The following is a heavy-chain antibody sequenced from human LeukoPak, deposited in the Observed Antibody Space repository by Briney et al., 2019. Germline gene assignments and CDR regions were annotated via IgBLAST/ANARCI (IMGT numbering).Heavy chain of an antibody. CDR2: IKQEGSEK. Sequence: TGGSLRLSCAASGFTFSRYWMSWVREAPGKGLEWVANIKQEGSEKDYVDSVKGRFTISRDNAKNSLYLQTNSLTAEETAVYYCARESFAARWDWGQGTLVTVSS. CDR1: GFTFSRYW. J-gene: IGHJ4*02. D-gene: IGHD6-6*01. V-gene: IGHV3-7*01. CDR3: ARESFAARWD.